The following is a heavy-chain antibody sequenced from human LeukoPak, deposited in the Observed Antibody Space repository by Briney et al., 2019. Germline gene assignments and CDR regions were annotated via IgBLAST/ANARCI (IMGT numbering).Heavy chain of an antibody. Sequence: GGSLRLSCAASGFIVNTNYMTWVRQAPGRGLEWVSFIYADGNTYYADSVKGRFTISRDISKNAVYLQMNSLRAEDTAVYYCAREGSSGWSRLLSDWGQGTLVTVSS. J-gene: IGHJ4*02. V-gene: IGHV3-53*01. D-gene: IGHD6-19*01. CDR3: AREGSSGWSRLLSD. CDR1: GFIVNTNY. CDR2: IYADGNT.